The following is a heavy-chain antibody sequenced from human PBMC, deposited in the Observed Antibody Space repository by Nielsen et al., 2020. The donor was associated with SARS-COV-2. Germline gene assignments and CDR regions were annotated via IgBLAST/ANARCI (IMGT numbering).Heavy chain of an antibody. CDR1: GFTFSSYW. CDR3: ARSVLGGFDY. CDR2: IYSGGSST. V-gene: IGHV3-NL1*01. D-gene: IGHD3-16*01. Sequence: GESLKISCAASGFTFSSYWMHWVRQAPGKGLEWVSVIYSGGSSTYYADSVKGRFTISRDNSKNTLYLQMNSLRAEDTAVYYCARSVLGGFDYWGQGTLVTVSS. J-gene: IGHJ4*02.